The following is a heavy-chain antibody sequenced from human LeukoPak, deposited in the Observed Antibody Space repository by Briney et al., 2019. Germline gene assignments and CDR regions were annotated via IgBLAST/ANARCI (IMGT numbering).Heavy chain of an antibody. CDR3: ARYSSGFDY. Sequence: GGSLRLSCAASGFTFSSYIMNWIRQAPGKGLEWVSSISSKSSQIYYADSVKGRFTISRDNAKNSLYLQMNSLRAEDTAVYYCARYSSGFDYWGQGTLVTVSS. CDR1: GFTFSSYI. J-gene: IGHJ4*02. D-gene: IGHD3-22*01. CDR2: ISSKSSQI. V-gene: IGHV3-21*01.